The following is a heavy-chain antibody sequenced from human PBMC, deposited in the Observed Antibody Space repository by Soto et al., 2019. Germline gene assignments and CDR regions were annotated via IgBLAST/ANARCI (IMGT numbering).Heavy chain of an antibody. V-gene: IGHV4-39*07. J-gene: IGHJ5*02. CDR3: AREHRWEISGYSFYVS. CDR1: GGSISSSSYY. CDR2: IYYSGST. D-gene: IGHD5-12*01. Sequence: SETLSLTCTVSGGSISSSSYYWGWIRQPPGKGLEWIGSIYYSGSTYYNPSLKSRATISVDTSKNQFSLKLNSVTAADTAVFYCAREHRWEISGYSFYVSWGQGTLVTVSS.